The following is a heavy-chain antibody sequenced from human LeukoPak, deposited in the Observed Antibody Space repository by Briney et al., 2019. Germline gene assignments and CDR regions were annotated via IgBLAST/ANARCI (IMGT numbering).Heavy chain of an antibody. Sequence: GASVKVSCKASGYTFTSYGISWVRQAPGQGLEWMGWISAYNGNTNYAQKLQGRVTMTTDTSTSTAYMELRSLRSDDTAVYYCARVGCGGSCYDCRGAFDIWGQGTMVTVSS. CDR1: GYTFTSYG. CDR2: ISAYNGNT. D-gene: IGHD2-15*01. J-gene: IGHJ3*02. CDR3: ARVGCGGSCYDCRGAFDI. V-gene: IGHV1-18*01.